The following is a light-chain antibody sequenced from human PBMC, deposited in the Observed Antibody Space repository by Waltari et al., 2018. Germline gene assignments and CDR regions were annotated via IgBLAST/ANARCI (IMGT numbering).Light chain of an antibody. CDR1: SSDIGKYNL. CDR2: DVH. CDR3: CSYVGSAISV. Sequence: QSALTQTASVSGSPGQAITISCSGTSSDIGKYNLVSWYQQHPGKAPTLIIYDVHKSPSLVSNRFSGSKSGNTAFLTISGLQTADEADYYCCSYVGSAISVFGGGTKLTVL. V-gene: IGLV2-23*02. J-gene: IGLJ3*02.